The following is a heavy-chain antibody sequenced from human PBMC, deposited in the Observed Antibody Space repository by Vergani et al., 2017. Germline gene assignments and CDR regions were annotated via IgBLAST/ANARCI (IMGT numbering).Heavy chain of an antibody. D-gene: IGHD4-23*01. J-gene: IGHJ6*02. CDR1: GITFKNAW. CDR3: ARADYGGNGHYYGMDV. CDR2: ISSSGSTI. Sequence: VQVVESGGGLIKPGGSLRLSCVVSGITFKNAWINWVRQAPGKGLEWVSYISSSGSTIYYADSVKGRFTISRDNAKNSLYLQMNSLRAEDTAVYYCARADYGGNGHYYGMDVWGQGTTVTVSS. V-gene: IGHV3-11*04.